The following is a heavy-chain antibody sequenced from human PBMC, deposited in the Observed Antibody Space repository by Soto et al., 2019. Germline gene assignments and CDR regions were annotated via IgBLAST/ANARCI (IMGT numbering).Heavy chain of an antibody. J-gene: IGHJ6*02. CDR2: IIPIFGTA. V-gene: IGHV1-69*06. D-gene: IGHD3-22*01. CDR1: GGTFSSYA. CDR3: ASRAQGPNYYDSSGYYYYYYGMDV. Sequence: SVEVTWKASGGTFSSYASSWVRQAPGQGLEWMGGIIPIFGTANYAQKFQGRVTITADKSTSTAYMELSSLRSEDTAVYYCASRAQGPNYYDSSGYYYYYYGMDVWGQGTTVTVAS.